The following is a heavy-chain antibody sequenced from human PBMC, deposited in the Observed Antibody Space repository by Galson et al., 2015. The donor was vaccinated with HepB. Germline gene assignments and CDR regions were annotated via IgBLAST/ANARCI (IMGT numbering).Heavy chain of an antibody. J-gene: IGHJ6*02. Sequence: ETLSLTCTVSGGSISSYYWSWIRQPAGKGLEWIGRIYTSGSTNYNPSLKSRVTMSVDTSKNQFSLKLSSVTAADTAVYYCAILYYGGNPDGYYYGMDVWGQGTTVTVSS. D-gene: IGHD4-23*01. CDR1: GGSISSYY. CDR2: IYTSGST. CDR3: AILYYGGNPDGYYYGMDV. V-gene: IGHV4-4*07.